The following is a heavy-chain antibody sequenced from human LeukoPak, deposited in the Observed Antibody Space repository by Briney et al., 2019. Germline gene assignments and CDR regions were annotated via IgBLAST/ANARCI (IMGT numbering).Heavy chain of an antibody. CDR2: ISYDGSNK. D-gene: IGHD6-13*01. CDR3: AKDSSSWYGSLGY. J-gene: IGHJ4*02. V-gene: IGHV3-30*18. Sequence: QPGRSLRLSCAASGFTFSSYGMHWVRQAPDKGLEWVAVISYDGSNKYYADSVKGRFTISRDNSKNTLYLQMNSLRAEDTAVYYCAKDSSSWYGSLGYWGQGTLVTVSS. CDR1: GFTFSSYG.